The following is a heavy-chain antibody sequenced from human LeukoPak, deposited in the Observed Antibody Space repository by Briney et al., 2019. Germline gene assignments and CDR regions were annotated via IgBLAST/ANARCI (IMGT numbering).Heavy chain of an antibody. CDR1: GASISSYY. CDR3: ARDLSGSLYFDY. D-gene: IGHD3-10*01. J-gene: IGHJ4*02. Sequence: SETLSLTCTVSGASISSYYYNWIRQTAGGGLEWIGRLYISGSTDYNPSLKSRVTISVDTSNNQFSLKLNSVTAAGTAVYFCARDLSGSLYFDYWGQGVLVTVSS. CDR2: LYISGST. V-gene: IGHV4-4*07.